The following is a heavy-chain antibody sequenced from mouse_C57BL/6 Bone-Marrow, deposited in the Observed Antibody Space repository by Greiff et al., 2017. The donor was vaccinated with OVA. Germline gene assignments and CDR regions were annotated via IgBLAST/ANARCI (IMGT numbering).Heavy chain of an antibody. D-gene: IGHD2-4*01. CDR3: TREGGDYALFDY. CDR1: GYTFTDYE. Sequence: VKLQQSGAELVRPGASVTLSCKASGYTFTDYEMHWVKQTPVHGLEWIGAIDPETGGTAYNQKFKGKAILTADKSSSTAYMGLRSLTSEDSAVYYGTREGGDYALFDYWGQGTTLTVSS. CDR2: IDPETGGT. V-gene: IGHV1-15*01. J-gene: IGHJ2*01.